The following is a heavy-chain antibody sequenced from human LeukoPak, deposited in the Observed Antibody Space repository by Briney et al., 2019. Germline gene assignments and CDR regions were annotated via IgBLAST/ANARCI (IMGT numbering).Heavy chain of an antibody. CDR3: ARGLKGYYGSGTYWAYYFGMDV. CDR2: IIPIFGTA. CDR1: GGTFSSYA. Sequence: VASVKVSCKASGGTFSSYAMSWVRQAPGQGLEWMGGIIPIFGTANYAQKFQGRVTITAAESTSTAYMELSSLRSEDTAVYYCARGLKGYYGSGTYWAYYFGMDVWGKRTTGTVSS. D-gene: IGHD3-10*01. V-gene: IGHV1-69*01. J-gene: IGHJ6*04.